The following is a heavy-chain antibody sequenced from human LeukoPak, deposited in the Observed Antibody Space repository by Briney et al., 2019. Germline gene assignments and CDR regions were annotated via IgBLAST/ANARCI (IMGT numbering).Heavy chain of an antibody. V-gene: IGHV4-61*02. D-gene: IGHD3-22*01. CDR3: ARQPGNYYDSSGYHDAFDI. J-gene: IGHJ3*02. CDR2: ISSSGST. Sequence: SETLSLTCTVSGDSISSGDYYWSWIRQPAGKGLEWIGRISSSGSTNYNPSLKSRVTISVDTSKNQFSLKLSSVTAADTAVYYCARQPGNYYDSSGYHDAFDIWGQGTMVTVSS. CDR1: GDSISSGDYY.